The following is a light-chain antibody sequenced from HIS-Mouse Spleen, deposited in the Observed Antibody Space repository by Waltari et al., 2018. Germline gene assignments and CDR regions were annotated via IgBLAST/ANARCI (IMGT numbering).Light chain of an antibody. CDR2: EDS. V-gene: IGLV3-10*01. CDR3: YSTDSSGNHRV. Sequence: SYELTQPPSVSVSPGQTARITCSGDALPNKYAYSYQQKSGQAPVLVIYEDSKRPSGIPGRFSGSSSGTMATLTISGAQVEDEADYYCYSTDSSGNHRVFGGGTKLTVL. J-gene: IGLJ2*01. CDR1: ALPNKY.